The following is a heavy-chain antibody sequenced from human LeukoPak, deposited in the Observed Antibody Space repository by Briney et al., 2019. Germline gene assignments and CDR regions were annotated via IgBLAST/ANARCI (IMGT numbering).Heavy chain of an antibody. CDR1: GGSISSGSYY. CDR3: AREAYYYDSSGYYDY. D-gene: IGHD3-22*01. CDR2: IYTSGST. Sequence: SQTLSLTCTVSGGSISSGSYYWSWIRQPAGKGLEWIGRIYTSGSTNYNTSLKSRVTISVDTSKNQFSLKLSSVTAADTALYYCAREAYYYDSSGYYDYWGQGTLVTVSS. J-gene: IGHJ4*02. V-gene: IGHV4-61*02.